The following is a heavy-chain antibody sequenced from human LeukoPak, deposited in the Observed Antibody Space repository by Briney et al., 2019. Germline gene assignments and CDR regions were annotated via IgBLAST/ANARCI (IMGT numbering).Heavy chain of an antibody. D-gene: IGHD2-15*01. CDR3: ARQEYCSGGSCYTWFDP. CDR2: IYPGDSDT. CDR1: GYSFTTYW. Sequence: GESLKISCKGSGYSFTTYWIGWVRQMPGKGLECMGIIYPGDSDTRYGPSFQGQVTISADKSISTAYLQWSSLKASDTAMYYCARQEYCSGGSCYTWFDPWGQGTLVTVSS. J-gene: IGHJ5*02. V-gene: IGHV5-51*01.